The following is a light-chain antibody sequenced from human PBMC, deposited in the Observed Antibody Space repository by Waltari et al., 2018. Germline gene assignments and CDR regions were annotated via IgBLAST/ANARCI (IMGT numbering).Light chain of an antibody. Sequence: SYELTQPPSVSVSPGQTASITCSGAELGDQFPCWYQQKPGQSPVLVIYQGTKRPSGIPERFSGSNSGNTVTLTISGTQAMDEADYYCQAWGSDTIIFGGGTKLTVL. V-gene: IGLV3-1*01. CDR2: QGT. CDR3: QAWGSDTII. J-gene: IGLJ2*01. CDR1: ELGDQF.